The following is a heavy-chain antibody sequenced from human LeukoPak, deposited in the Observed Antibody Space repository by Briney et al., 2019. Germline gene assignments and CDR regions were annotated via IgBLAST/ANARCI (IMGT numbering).Heavy chain of an antibody. D-gene: IGHD3-22*01. CDR3: AKALYYYDSSGYFDY. Sequence: GGSLRLSCAASGFTFSNYAMSWVRQAPGKGLEWVSSISGTGGSTYYADSVKGRFTISRDNSKNTLYLQMNSLRAEDTAVYYCAKALYYYDSSGYFDYWGQGTLVTVSS. V-gene: IGHV3-23*01. J-gene: IGHJ4*02. CDR1: GFTFSNYA. CDR2: ISGTGGST.